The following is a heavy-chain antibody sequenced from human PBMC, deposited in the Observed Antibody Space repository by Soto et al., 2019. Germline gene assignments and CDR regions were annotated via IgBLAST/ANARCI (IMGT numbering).Heavy chain of an antibody. CDR2: IIPIFGTA. Sequence: SVKVSCKASGGTFSSYAISWVRQAPGQGLEWMGGIIPIFGTANYAQKFQGRVTITADESTSTAYMELSSLRSEDTAVYYCAGGAIYSSSWYQNYYYGMDVWGQGXTVTVYS. J-gene: IGHJ6*02. V-gene: IGHV1-69*13. CDR1: GGTFSSYA. D-gene: IGHD6-13*01. CDR3: AGGAIYSSSWYQNYYYGMDV.